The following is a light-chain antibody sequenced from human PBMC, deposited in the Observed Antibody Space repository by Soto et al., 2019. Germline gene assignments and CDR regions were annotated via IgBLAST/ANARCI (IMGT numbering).Light chain of an antibody. V-gene: IGKV1-12*01. Sequence: DIQMTQSPSSVSASVGDRVTITCRASQGISSDVGWYQQRPGNAPKRLIYAASSLQSGVPSKFSGSGFGTEFTLTISGLQAEDSATYYCLQAHSFPRTFGRGTNVEVK. J-gene: IGKJ1*01. CDR2: AAS. CDR3: LQAHSFPRT. CDR1: QGISSD.